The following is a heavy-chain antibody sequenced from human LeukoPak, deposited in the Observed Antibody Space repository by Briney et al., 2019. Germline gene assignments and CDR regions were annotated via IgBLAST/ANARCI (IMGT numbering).Heavy chain of an antibody. Sequence: GGSLRLSCAASGFTFSSYEMNRVRQAPGKGLEWVSYISSSGSTIYYADSVKGRFTISRDNAKNSLYLQMNSLRAEDTAVYYCARSSLRIDYGGLFDYWGQGTLVTVSS. CDR1: GFTFSSYE. CDR3: ARSSLRIDYGGLFDY. D-gene: IGHD4-23*01. CDR2: ISSSGSTI. J-gene: IGHJ4*02. V-gene: IGHV3-48*03.